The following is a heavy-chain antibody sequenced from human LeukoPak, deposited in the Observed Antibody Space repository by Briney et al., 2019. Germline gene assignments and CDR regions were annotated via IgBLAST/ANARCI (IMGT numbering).Heavy chain of an antibody. Sequence: GGSLRLSCAASGFTFSIYAMSWVRQAPGKGLQWVSSITSRGESTWYVDSVKGRFTITRDNSENTLYLQMHSLRAEDTAVYYCARDRPNYYESDGHYYRRDGDYWGRGTLVSVSS. CDR3: ARDRPNYYESDGHYYRRDGDY. V-gene: IGHV3-23*01. J-gene: IGHJ4*02. CDR2: ITSRGEST. CDR1: GFTFSIYA. D-gene: IGHD3-22*01.